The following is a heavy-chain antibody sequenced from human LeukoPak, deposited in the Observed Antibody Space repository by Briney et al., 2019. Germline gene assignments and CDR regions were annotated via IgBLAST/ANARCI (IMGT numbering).Heavy chain of an antibody. CDR1: GGSINTFY. Sequence: SETLSLTCTVSGGSINTFYWSWIRQPPGKGLEWIGYIYYSGSTNYNPSLKSRVTISVDTSKNQFSLKLSSVTAADTAVYYCARLRNYDFWSGTITHYGMDVWGQGTTVTVSS. V-gene: IGHV4-59*01. CDR2: IYYSGST. CDR3: ARLRNYDFWSGTITHYGMDV. D-gene: IGHD3-3*01. J-gene: IGHJ6*02.